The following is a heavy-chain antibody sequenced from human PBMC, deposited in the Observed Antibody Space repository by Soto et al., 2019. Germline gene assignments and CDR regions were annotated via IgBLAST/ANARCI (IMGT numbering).Heavy chain of an antibody. Sequence: QLQLQESGPGLVKPSQTLSLTCTVSGGSISSGGYYWSWIRQHPGKGLEWIGYIYYSGSTYYNPSLKSRVTISVDTSKNQFSLKLSSVTAADTAVYYCARSEGIVVVPAASREAWFDPWGQGTLVTVSS. D-gene: IGHD2-2*01. CDR3: ARSEGIVVVPAASREAWFDP. CDR1: GGSISSGGYY. J-gene: IGHJ5*02. CDR2: IYYSGST. V-gene: IGHV4-31*03.